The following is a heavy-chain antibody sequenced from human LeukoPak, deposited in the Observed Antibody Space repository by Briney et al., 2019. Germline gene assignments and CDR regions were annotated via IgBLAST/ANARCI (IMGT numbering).Heavy chain of an antibody. J-gene: IGHJ6*02. V-gene: IGHV4-61*01. D-gene: IGHD3-9*01. Sequence: SETLSLTCTVSGGSVSSGSDYWTWIRQPPGKGLEWIGHIYYSGSTNYNPSLKSRVTISVNTSKDQFSLKLKSVTAADTAVYYCARVRNYDITLRYSYGMDVWGQGTTVTVSS. CDR3: ARVRNYDITLRYSYGMDV. CDR1: GGSVSSGSDY. CDR2: IYYSGST.